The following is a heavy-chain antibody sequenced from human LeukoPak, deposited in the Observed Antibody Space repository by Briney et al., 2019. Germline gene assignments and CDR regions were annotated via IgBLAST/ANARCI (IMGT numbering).Heavy chain of an antibody. CDR2: IYYGGST. CDR1: GGSISSPY. J-gene: IGHJ4*02. CDR3: ARQLAGLAPPGFIDS. Sequence: SETLFLTCTVSGGSISSPYWTWIRQPPGKGLEWIGYIYYGGSTDYSPSLKSRATISLDTSKNQFSLHLTSVTAADTAVYYCARQLAGLAPPGFIDSWGQGTLVTVSS. V-gene: IGHV4-59*08. D-gene: IGHD3-3*02.